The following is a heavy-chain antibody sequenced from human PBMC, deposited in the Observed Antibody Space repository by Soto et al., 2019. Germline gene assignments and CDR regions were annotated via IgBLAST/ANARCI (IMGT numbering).Heavy chain of an antibody. CDR2: IYYSGST. CDR1: GGSISSSSYY. D-gene: IGHD3-3*01. V-gene: IGHV4-39*01. J-gene: IGHJ5*02. CDR3: ARGGNPYDFWSGYYNSRSWFDP. Sequence: SETLSLTCTVSGGSISSSSYYWGWIRQPPGKGLEWIGSIYYSGSTYYNPSLKSRVTISVDTSKNQFSLKLSSVTAADTAVYYCARGGNPYDFWSGYYNSRSWFDPWGQGTLVTVSS.